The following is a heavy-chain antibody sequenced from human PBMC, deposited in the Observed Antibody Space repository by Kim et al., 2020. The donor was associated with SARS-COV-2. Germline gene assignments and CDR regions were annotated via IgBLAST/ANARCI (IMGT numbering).Heavy chain of an antibody. CDR1: GGSISSGGYY. V-gene: IGHV4-31*03. CDR3: AREDAGVVVPAAPPRYGMDG. D-gene: IGHD2-2*01. J-gene: IGHJ6*02. CDR2: IYYSGST. Sequence: SETMSLTCTVSGGSISSGGYYWSWIRQHPGKGLEWIGYIYYSGSTYYNPSLKSRVTISVDTSKNQFSLKLSSVTAADTAVYYCAREDAGVVVPAAPPRYGMDGWGQGTTVTVSS.